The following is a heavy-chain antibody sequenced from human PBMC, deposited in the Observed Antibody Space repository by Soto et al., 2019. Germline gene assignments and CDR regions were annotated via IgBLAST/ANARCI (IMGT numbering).Heavy chain of an antibody. V-gene: IGHV1-69*01. CDR2: TIPFILTP. D-gene: IGHD6-6*01. Sequence: QVQMVQSGAELKKPGSLVKVSCKTSGGSFNSYAINWVRQAPGQGLEWLGGTIPFILTPNYAQQFQGRVTITADEPTSTGYLELSSLRSADTAVYYCAGGDHSTSLGGMDVWGQGTTVIVSS. CDR1: GGSFNSYA. J-gene: IGHJ6*02. CDR3: AGGDHSTSLGGMDV.